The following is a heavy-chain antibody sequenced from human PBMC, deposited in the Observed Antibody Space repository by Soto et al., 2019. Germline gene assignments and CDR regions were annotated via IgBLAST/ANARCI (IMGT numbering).Heavy chain of an antibody. CDR3: ARDRDDYGSGNYYNRIDF. V-gene: IGHV1-69*01. D-gene: IGHD3-10*01. J-gene: IGHJ4*02. Sequence: QVQLVQSGAEVKKPGSSVKVSCKASGGIFSTHAISWLRQAPGQGLEWMGGIIPIFGTPNYAQRFQGRVTITADESTSKAYMELSRLRSEDTAVYYCARDRDDYGSGNYYNRIDFWGQGTLVTVSS. CDR2: IIPIFGTP. CDR1: GGIFSTHA.